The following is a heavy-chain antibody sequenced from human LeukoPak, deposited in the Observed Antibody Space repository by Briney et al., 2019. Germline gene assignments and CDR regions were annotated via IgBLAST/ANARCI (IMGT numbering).Heavy chain of an antibody. CDR1: GFTEFTFSGYA. V-gene: IGHV3-74*03. Sequence: GGSLRLSCAASGFTEFTFSGYALSSVRQAPGKGLVWVSRVNNDGSSTTYADSVKGRFTISRDNAKNTLYLQMNSLRAEDTAAYYCAKGGLRVTDYWGQGTLVTVSS. CDR3: AKGGLRVTDY. CDR2: VNNDGSST. J-gene: IGHJ4*02. D-gene: IGHD5/OR15-5a*01.